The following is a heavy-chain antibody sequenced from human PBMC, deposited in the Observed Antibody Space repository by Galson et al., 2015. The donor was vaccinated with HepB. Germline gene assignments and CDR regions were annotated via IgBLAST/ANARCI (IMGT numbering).Heavy chain of an antibody. Sequence: SLRLSCAASGFIFSTYSLNWVRQAPGKGLEWVSSISTNSAYIHYADSVKGRFTISRDDAKNSLYLQMNSLRAEDTAVYYCTCDPQYYFWRFFDYWGQGTLVTVSS. CDR3: TCDPQYYFWRFFDY. J-gene: IGHJ4*02. CDR1: GFIFSTYS. V-gene: IGHV3-21*01. D-gene: IGHD3-16*01. CDR2: ISTNSAYI.